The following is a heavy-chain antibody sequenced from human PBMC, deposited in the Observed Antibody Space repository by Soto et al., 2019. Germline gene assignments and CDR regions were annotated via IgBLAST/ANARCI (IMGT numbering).Heavy chain of an antibody. J-gene: IGHJ3*02. D-gene: IGHD3-9*01. CDR1: GGSFSGYY. Sequence: PSETLSLTCAVYGGSFSGYYWSWIRQPPGKGLEWIGEINHSGSTNYNPSLKSRVTISVDTSKNQFSLKLSSVTAADTAVYYCARRKYYDILTGYWIHDAFDIWGQGTMVTVSS. CDR2: INHSGST. CDR3: ARRKYYDILTGYWIHDAFDI. V-gene: IGHV4-34*01.